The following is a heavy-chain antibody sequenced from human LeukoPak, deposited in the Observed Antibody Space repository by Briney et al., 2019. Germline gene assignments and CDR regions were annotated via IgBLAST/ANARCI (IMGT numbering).Heavy chain of an antibody. CDR3: ARVSGSYGDRYFDY. J-gene: IGHJ4*02. D-gene: IGHD4-17*01. V-gene: IGHV1-2*02. Sequence: ASVKVSCKASGYTFTGYYKHWVRQAPGQGLEWMGWINPNSGGTNYAQKFQGRVTMTRDTSISTAYMELSRLRSDDTAVYYCARVSGSYGDRYFDYWGQGTLVTVSS. CDR2: INPNSGGT. CDR1: GYTFTGYY.